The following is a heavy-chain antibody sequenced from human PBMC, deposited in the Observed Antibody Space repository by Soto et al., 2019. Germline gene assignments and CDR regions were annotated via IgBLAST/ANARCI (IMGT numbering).Heavy chain of an antibody. J-gene: IGHJ6*03. CDR1: GESVSSNSAA. CDR3: AGTTSHQWYYMDV. Sequence: PSQTPSLTCAISGESVSSNSAAWNWIRLSPSRGLEWLARTYYRSRWYNDYAVSVRSRITVNPDTSKNQFSLQLTSVTPEDTAVYYCAGTTSHQWYYMDVWGKETTVTVSS. V-gene: IGHV6-1*01. D-gene: IGHD1-7*01. CDR2: TYYRSRWYN.